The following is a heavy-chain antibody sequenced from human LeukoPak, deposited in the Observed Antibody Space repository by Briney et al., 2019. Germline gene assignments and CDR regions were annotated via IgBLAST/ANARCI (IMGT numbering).Heavy chain of an antibody. CDR1: GFTFSDYY. Sequence: GGSLRLSCAASGFTFSDYYMSWIRQAPGKGLEWVANIKQDGSEKYYVDSVKGRFTISRDNAKNSLYLQMNSLRAEDTAVYYCARDRRIAATRYFDYWGQGTLVTVSS. D-gene: IGHD2-15*01. J-gene: IGHJ4*02. CDR2: IKQDGSEK. CDR3: ARDRRIAATRYFDY. V-gene: IGHV3-7*01.